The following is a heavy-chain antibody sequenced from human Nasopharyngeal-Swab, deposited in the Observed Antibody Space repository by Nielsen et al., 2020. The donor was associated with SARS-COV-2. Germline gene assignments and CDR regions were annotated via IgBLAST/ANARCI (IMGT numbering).Heavy chain of an antibody. CDR1: GFTFSSYS. V-gene: IGHV3-21*01. CDR2: ISSSSSYI. Sequence: GGSLRLSCAASGFTFSSYSMNWVRQAPGKGLEWVSSISSSSSYIYYADSVKGRFTISRDNAKNSLYLQMNSLRDEDTAVYYCASSGYRLDYYSMDVWGQGTTVTVSS. D-gene: IGHD5-18*01. CDR3: ASSGYRLDYYSMDV. J-gene: IGHJ6*02.